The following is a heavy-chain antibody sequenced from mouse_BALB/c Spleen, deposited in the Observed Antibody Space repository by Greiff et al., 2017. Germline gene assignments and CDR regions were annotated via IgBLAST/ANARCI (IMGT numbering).Heavy chain of an antibody. CDR1: GYTFSSYW. J-gene: IGHJ2*01. CDR2: ILPGSGST. V-gene: IGHV1-9*01. Sequence: QVQLKQSGAELMKPGASVKISCKATGYTFSSYWIEWVKQRPGHGLEWIGEILPGSGSTNYNEKFKGKATFTADTSSNTAYMQLSSLTSEDSAVYYCARRTGDYDDYFDYWGQGTTLTVSS. CDR3: ARRTGDYDDYFDY. D-gene: IGHD2-4*01.